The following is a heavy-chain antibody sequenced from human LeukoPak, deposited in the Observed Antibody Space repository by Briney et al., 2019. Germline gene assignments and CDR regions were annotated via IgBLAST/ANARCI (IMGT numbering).Heavy chain of an antibody. CDR2: IIPIFGTA. D-gene: IGHD1-26*01. Sequence: GSSVKVSCKASGGTFSSYAISWVRQAPGQGLEWMGGIIPIFGTANYAQKFQGRVTITADESTSTAYMELSSLRSDDTAVYYCARLYSGSLINFDYWGQGTLVTVSS. CDR1: GGTFSSYA. J-gene: IGHJ4*02. V-gene: IGHV1-69*01. CDR3: ARLYSGSLINFDY.